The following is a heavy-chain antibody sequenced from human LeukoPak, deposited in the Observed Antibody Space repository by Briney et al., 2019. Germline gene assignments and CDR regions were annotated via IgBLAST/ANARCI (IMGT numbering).Heavy chain of an antibody. D-gene: IGHD6-13*01. J-gene: IGHJ4*02. CDR2: ISAGGGST. CDR3: ARGTSMPAATNRVVDY. Sequence: GGSLRLSCAASGFTFSTYGMSWVRQAPGKGLEWVSGISAGGGSTYYADSVKGRFTVSRDSSKNTLYLQMESLRAEDTAIYYCARGTSMPAATNRVVDYWGQGTLVTVSS. V-gene: IGHV3-23*01. CDR1: GFTFSTYG.